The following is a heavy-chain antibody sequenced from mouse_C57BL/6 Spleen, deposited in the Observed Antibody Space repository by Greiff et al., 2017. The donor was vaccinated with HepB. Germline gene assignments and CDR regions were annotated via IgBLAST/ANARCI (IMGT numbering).Heavy chain of an antibody. D-gene: IGHD1-1*01. J-gene: IGHJ2*01. CDR2: IYPGDGDT. V-gene: IGHV1-80*01. CDR3: AITTVVAGDYFDY. CDR1: GYAFSSYW. Sequence: QVQLKESGAELVKPGASVKISCKASGYAFSSYWMNWVKQRPGKGLEWIGQIYPGDGDTNYNGKFKGKATLTADKSSSTAYMQLSSLTSEDSAVYFCAITTVVAGDYFDYWGQGTTLTVSS.